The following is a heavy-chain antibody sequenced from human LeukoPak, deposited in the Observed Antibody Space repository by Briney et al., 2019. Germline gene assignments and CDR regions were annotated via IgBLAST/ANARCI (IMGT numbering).Heavy chain of an antibody. CDR1: GYTFTSYG. CDR3: ARDRPKVVAAIPRFDP. V-gene: IGHV1-18*01. J-gene: IGHJ5*02. D-gene: IGHD2-15*01. CDR2: ISAYNGNT. Sequence: GASVTVSCTASGYTFTSYGISWVRQAPGQGLEWMGWISAYNGNTNYAQKLQGRVTMTTDTSTSTAYMELRSLRSDDTAVYYCARDRPKVVAAIPRFDPWGQGTLVTVSS.